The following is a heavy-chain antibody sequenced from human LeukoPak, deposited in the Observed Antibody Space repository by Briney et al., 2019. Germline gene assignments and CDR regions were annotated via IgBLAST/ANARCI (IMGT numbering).Heavy chain of an antibody. Sequence: ASVKVSCKASGYTFTGYYMHWVRQAPGQGLEWMGRINPNSGGTNYAQKFQGRVTMTRDTSISTAYMELSRLRSDDTDVYYCARGYCSGGSCYSYVYNYYYYMDVWGKGTTVTVSS. J-gene: IGHJ6*03. CDR2: INPNSGGT. D-gene: IGHD2-15*01. CDR1: GYTFTGYY. V-gene: IGHV1-2*05. CDR3: ARGYCSGGSCYSYVYNYYYYMDV.